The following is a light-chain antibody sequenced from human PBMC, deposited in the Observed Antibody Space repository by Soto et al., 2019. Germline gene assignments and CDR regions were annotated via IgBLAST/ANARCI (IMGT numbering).Light chain of an antibody. CDR1: QSVSSSY. V-gene: IGKV3-15*01. J-gene: IGKJ1*01. CDR2: GAS. Sequence: EIVLTQSPGTLSLSPGERATLSCRASQSVSSSYLAWYQQKPGQAPRLLIYGASTRATGIPDRFSGSGSGTEFILTISSLQSEDFAVYYCQQYNNWPRTFGQGTKVDIK. CDR3: QQYNNWPRT.